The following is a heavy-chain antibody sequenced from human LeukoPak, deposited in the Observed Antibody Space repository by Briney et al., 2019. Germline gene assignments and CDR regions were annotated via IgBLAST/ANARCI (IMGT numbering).Heavy chain of an antibody. Sequence: GGSLTLLCTPSGHIYNRYAVSWARHAPEEGREGVSSISSSGGNTFYADSVKGRFTVSRDNSKDTLFLQMNSLRADDTAVYYCAQYCNGAICTNGGLGYWGQGTLVTVSS. V-gene: IGHV3-23*01. CDR3: AQYCNGAICTNGGLGY. D-gene: IGHD2-15*01. J-gene: IGHJ4*02. CDR2: ISSSGGNT. CDR1: GHIYNRYA.